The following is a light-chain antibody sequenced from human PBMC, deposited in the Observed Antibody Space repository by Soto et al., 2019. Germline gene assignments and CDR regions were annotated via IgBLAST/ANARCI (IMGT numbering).Light chain of an antibody. CDR2: AAS. J-gene: IGKJ2*01. CDR1: QSISNY. V-gene: IGKV1-39*01. Sequence: DIQMTQSPSSLSASVGDRVTITCRASQSISNYLNWYQQKPGKAPKLLSYAASSLQSGVPSRFSGSGSGTDFTLTISSLQPEDFATYHCQQSYSIPYTFGQGTKLEIK. CDR3: QQSYSIPYT.